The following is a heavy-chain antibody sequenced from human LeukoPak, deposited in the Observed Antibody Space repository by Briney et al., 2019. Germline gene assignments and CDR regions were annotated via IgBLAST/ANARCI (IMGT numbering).Heavy chain of an antibody. CDR3: ARDRGSGWYGGVDY. J-gene: IGHJ4*02. Sequence: ASVKVSCKASGYTFTGYYIHWVRQAPGQGLEWMGWINPNINGTNYAQKFQGRVTMTRDTSISTAYMELSRLRSDDTAVYYCARDRGSGWYGGVDYWGQGTLVTVSS. CDR1: GYTFTGYY. D-gene: IGHD6-19*01. CDR2: INPNINGT. V-gene: IGHV1-2*02.